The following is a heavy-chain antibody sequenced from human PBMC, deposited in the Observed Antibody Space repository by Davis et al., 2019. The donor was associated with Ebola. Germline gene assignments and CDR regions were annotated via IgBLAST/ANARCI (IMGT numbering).Heavy chain of an antibody. Sequence: PGGSLRLSCAASGVMFSRYWMSWVRQAQGKGPEWVAHIKEDGSATNYVDSVKGRFTISRDNAKKSLYLQLNSLRADDTAMYYCARDYYDNSGDGFDIWGQGTMVTVSS. D-gene: IGHD3-22*01. CDR2: IKEDGSAT. CDR3: ARDYYDNSGDGFDI. J-gene: IGHJ3*02. V-gene: IGHV3-7*01. CDR1: GVMFSRYW.